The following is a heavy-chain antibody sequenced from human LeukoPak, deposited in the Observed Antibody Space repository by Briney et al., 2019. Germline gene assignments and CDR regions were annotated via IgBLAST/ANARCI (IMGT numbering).Heavy chain of an antibody. CDR2: ISSSSSYI. Sequence: GGSLRLSCAASGFTFSSYSMNWVRQAPGKGLEWVSSISSSSSYIYYADSVKGRFTISRDNAKNSLYLQMNSLRAEDTAVYYCAIGYCSGGSCHGYGYWGQGTLVTVSS. V-gene: IGHV3-21*01. J-gene: IGHJ4*02. D-gene: IGHD2-15*01. CDR3: AIGYCSGGSCHGYGY. CDR1: GFTFSSYS.